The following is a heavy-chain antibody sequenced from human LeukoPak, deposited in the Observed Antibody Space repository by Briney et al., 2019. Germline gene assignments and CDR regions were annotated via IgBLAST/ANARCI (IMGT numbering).Heavy chain of an antibody. CDR3: ASMTTVTTGPDY. J-gene: IGHJ4*02. Sequence: SVTVSCTASGGTFSSYAISWVRQAPGQGLEWMGGIIPIFGTANYAQKFQGRVTITADESTSTAYMELSSLRSEDTAVYYCASMTTVTTGPDYWGQGTLVTVSS. CDR2: IIPIFGTA. D-gene: IGHD4-17*01. V-gene: IGHV1-69*13. CDR1: GGTFSSYA.